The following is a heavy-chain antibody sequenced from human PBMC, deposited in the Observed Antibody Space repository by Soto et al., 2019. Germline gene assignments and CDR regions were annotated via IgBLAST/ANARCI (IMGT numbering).Heavy chain of an antibody. D-gene: IGHD4-17*01. V-gene: IGHV4-30-2*01. J-gene: IGHJ5*02. CDR1: GGSISSGGYS. Sequence: NPSETLSLTCAVSGGSISSGGYSWSWIRQPPGKGLEWIGYIYHSGSTYYNPSLKSRVTISVDRSKNQFSLKLSSVTAADTAVYYCARVDYGDYVGWFDPWGQGTLVTVSS. CDR2: IYHSGST. CDR3: ARVDYGDYVGWFDP.